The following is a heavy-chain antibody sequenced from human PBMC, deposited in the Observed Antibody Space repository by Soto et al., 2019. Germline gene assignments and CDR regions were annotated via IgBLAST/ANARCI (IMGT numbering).Heavy chain of an antibody. J-gene: IGHJ4*02. CDR2: IYYSGST. CDR3: ARENAYGDPNSFDY. Sequence: SETLSLTCTVSGGSISSSSYYWGWIRQPPGKGLEWIGSIYYSGSTYYNPSLKSRVTISVDTSKNQFSLKLSSVTAADTAVYYCARENAYGDPNSFDYWGQGTLVTVSS. V-gene: IGHV4-39*02. D-gene: IGHD4-17*01. CDR1: GGSISSSSYY.